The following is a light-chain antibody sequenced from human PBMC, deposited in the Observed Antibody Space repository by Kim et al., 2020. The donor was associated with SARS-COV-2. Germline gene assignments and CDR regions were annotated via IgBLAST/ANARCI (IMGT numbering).Light chain of an antibody. CDR1: QSVLTD. V-gene: IGKV3-15*01. CDR2: AAS. J-gene: IGKJ2*02. Sequence: VSPGERAPLSCRASQSVLTDLAWYQQKPGQAPRLLIYAASTRATGVPARFSGSGSGTEFTLTITSLQSEDFAVYFCQQYYNRPPCTFGQGTKLEI. CDR3: QQYYNRPPCT.